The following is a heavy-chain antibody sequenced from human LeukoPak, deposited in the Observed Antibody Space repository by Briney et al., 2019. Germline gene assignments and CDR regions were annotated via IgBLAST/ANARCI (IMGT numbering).Heavy chain of an antibody. D-gene: IGHD6-6*01. CDR1: GFTFSSYW. V-gene: IGHV3-7*01. CDR3: ARLGSSFTFVY. Sequence: GGSLRLSCAASGFTFSSYWMSWVRQAPGKGLEWVANIKQDGSEKYYVDSVKGRFTISRDDAKNSLYLQMNSLRAEDTAVYYCARLGSSFTFVYWGQGTLVTVSS. CDR2: IKQDGSEK. J-gene: IGHJ4*02.